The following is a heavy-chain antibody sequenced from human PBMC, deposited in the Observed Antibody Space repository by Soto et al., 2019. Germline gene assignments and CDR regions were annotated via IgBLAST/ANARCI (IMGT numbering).Heavy chain of an antibody. D-gene: IGHD3-10*01. V-gene: IGHV4-34*01. CDR1: GGSFSGYY. CDR3: ARSRFTMVRGVPGY. J-gene: IGHJ4*02. Sequence: PSETLSLTCAVYGGSFSGYYWSWIRQPPGKGLEWIGEINHSGSTNYNPSLKSRVTISVDTSKNQFSLKLSSVTAADTAVYYCARSRFTMVRGVPGYWGQGTLVTVSS. CDR2: INHSGST.